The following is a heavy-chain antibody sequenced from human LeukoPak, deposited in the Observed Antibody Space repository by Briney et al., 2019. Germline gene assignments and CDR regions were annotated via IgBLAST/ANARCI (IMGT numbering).Heavy chain of an antibody. CDR2: TNQDGSEK. J-gene: IGHJ5*02. V-gene: IGHV3-7*01. Sequence: PGGSLRLSCAASGFSFSSYKMSWVRQAPGKGLEGLANTNQDGSEKNYVDSVKGRFTISRDNAKNSLYLKMNSLRAEDTAVYYCARGRDASDFYNWFDPWGQGTLVTVSS. CDR1: GFSFSSYK. D-gene: IGHD2-21*02. CDR3: ARGRDASDFYNWFDP.